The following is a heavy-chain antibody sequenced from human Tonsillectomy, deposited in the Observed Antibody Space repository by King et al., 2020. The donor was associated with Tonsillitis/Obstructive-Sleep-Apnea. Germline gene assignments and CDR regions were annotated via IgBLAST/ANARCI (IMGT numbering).Heavy chain of an antibody. CDR2: MYYSGST. J-gene: IGHJ4*02. CDR1: GGSISSSSYY. CDR3: ARLAIFGVVIKEVDY. D-gene: IGHD3-3*01. Sequence: QLQESGPGLVKPSETLSLTCTVSGGSISSSSYYWGWIRQPPGKGLEWIGSMYYSGSTYYNPSLKSRVTISVDTSKNQFPLKLSSATAADTAVYYCARLAIFGVVIKEVDYWGQGTLVTVSS. V-gene: IGHV4-39*01.